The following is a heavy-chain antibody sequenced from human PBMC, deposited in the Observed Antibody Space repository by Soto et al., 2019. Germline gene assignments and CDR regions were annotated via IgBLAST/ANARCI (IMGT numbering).Heavy chain of an antibody. D-gene: IGHD3-16*01. J-gene: IGHJ4*02. CDR2: ISDDASTT. CDR3: ATDMRQRLLPYFFDF. Sequence: GGSLRLSCAASRFTFSSYSMNWVRQAPGKGLEWVSYISDDASTTYYADSVKGRFTISRDNAKNSLYLQMNSLRDEDTAVYYCATDMRQRLLPYFFDFWGQGTLVTVSS. CDR1: RFTFSSYS. V-gene: IGHV3-48*02.